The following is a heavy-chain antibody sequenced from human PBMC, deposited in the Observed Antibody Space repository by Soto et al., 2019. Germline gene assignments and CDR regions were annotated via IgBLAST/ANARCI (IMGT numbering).Heavy chain of an antibody. CDR1: GFTFSGNA. CDR2: ISYDGSNK. D-gene: IGHD6-19*01. V-gene: IGHV3-30-3*01. Sequence: QVQLVESGGGVVQPGKSLKLSCVGSGFTFSGNAMHWVRQAPGKGLEWLSGISYDGSNKFYLDSLEGRFTISRDNSNTTLSLQMPSLTGATTAVNYWARAPYNSAYLDYWCQGTRVTFSS. J-gene: IGHJ4*02. CDR3: ARAPYNSAYLDY.